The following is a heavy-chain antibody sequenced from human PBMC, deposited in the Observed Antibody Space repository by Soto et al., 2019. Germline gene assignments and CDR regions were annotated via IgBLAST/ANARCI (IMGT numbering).Heavy chain of an antibody. Sequence: SETLSLTCAVSGASVNSGSNYWSWIRQPPGKGLEWIGYIYYSGSVSYNPSLRSRVTISPDTSKNQFSLKLSSVTAADTAVYYCARVPGPWGQGTLVTVSS. J-gene: IGHJ5*02. CDR3: ARVPGP. V-gene: IGHV4-61*01. CDR1: GASVNSGSNY. CDR2: IYYSGSV.